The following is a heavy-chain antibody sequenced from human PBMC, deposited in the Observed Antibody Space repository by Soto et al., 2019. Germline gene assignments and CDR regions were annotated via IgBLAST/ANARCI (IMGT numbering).Heavy chain of an antibody. J-gene: IGHJ4*02. CDR2: ISSSGSTI. CDR1: GFTFSSYE. D-gene: IGHD6-13*01. CDR3: ATTGAAALPY. Sequence: PGGSLRLSCAASGFTFSSYEMNWVRQAPGKGLEWVSYISSSGSTIYYADSVKGRFTISRDNAKNSLYLQMNSLRAEDTAVYYCATTGAAALPYWGQGTLVTVPQ. V-gene: IGHV3-48*03.